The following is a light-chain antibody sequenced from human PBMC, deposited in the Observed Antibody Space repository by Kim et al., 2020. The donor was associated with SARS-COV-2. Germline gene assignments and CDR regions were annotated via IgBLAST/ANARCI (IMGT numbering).Light chain of an antibody. J-gene: IGKJ2*01. Sequence: SPGARPTLPCRAGQSVRCHCLARYPPKPGQGPRLLIYSSSPRATASPVRFSGSGFGNDFTLSISRLEPEDSAVYYCQQYGSSPPYTFGQGTKLEI. CDR3: QQYGSSPPYT. V-gene: IGKV3-20*01. CDR1: QSVRCHC. CDR2: SSS.